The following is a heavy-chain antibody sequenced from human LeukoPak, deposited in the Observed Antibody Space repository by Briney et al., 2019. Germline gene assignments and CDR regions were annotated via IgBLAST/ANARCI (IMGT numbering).Heavy chain of an antibody. CDR2: ISSSSSTI. J-gene: IGHJ4*02. V-gene: IGHV3-48*01. D-gene: IGHD3-16*02. CDR1: GFTFSSYS. CDR3: ARSQPYYDYVWGSYRSTDY. Sequence: GGSLRLSWAASGFTFSSYSMNWVRQAPGKGLEWVSYISSSSSTIYYADSVKGRFTISRDNAKNSLYLQMNSLRAEDTAVYYCARSQPYYDYVWGSYRSTDYWGQGTLVTVSS.